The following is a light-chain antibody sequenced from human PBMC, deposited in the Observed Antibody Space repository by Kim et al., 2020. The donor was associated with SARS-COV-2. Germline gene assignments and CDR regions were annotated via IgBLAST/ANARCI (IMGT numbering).Light chain of an antibody. CDR1: QSIGYSDGNIY. V-gene: IGKV2-30*01. J-gene: IGKJ3*01. CDR2: KVS. Sequence: PASSTSRPRQSIGYSDGNIYLNWFHQRPGQSPRRLIYKVSNRDSGVPDRFSGSGSGTDFTLQISRVEAEDVGVYYCKQGTHWPFTFGPGTKVDIK. CDR3: KQGTHWPFT.